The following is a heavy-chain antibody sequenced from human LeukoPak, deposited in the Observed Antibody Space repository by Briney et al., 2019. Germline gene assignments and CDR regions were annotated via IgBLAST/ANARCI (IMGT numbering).Heavy chain of an antibody. CDR2: INHSGST. J-gene: IGHJ4*02. D-gene: IGHD3-10*01. CDR3: ARVNPPTYYYGSGSYYRHFGY. Sequence: PSETLSLTCAVYGGSFSGYYWSWIRQPPGKGLEWIGEINHSGSTNYNPSLKSRVTISVDTSKNQFSLKLSSVTAADTAVYYCARVNPPTYYYGSGSYYRHFGYWGQGTLVTVSS. CDR1: GGSFSGYY. V-gene: IGHV4-34*01.